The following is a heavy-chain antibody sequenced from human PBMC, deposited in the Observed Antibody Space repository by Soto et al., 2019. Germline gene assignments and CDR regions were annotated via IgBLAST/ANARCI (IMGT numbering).Heavy chain of an antibody. Sequence: PXXTRSLTCTVSGGSINSYYWSWIRQPPGKGLEWIGYIXYTASXNSTTHIKSRXXIPVDKSXXPFSLKLSPVTAAQTALYYCARELFGRSVRFDPWGRETLVTVSS. V-gene: IGHV4-59*01. CDR3: ARELFGRSVRFDP. CDR2: IXYTASX. D-gene: IGHD3-10*01. J-gene: IGHJ5*02. CDR1: GGSINSYY.